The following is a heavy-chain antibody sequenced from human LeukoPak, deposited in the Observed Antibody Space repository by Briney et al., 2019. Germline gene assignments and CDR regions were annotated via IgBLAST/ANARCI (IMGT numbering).Heavy chain of an antibody. V-gene: IGHV4-39*07. Sequence: SETLSLTCTVSGGSISSSSYYWGWIRQPPGKGLEWIGSIYHSGSTYYNPSLKSRVTISVDTSKNQFSLKLSSVTAADTAVYYCARDYYGSGSYVFDYWGQGTLVTVSS. J-gene: IGHJ4*02. CDR1: GGSISSSSYY. D-gene: IGHD3-10*01. CDR3: ARDYYGSGSYVFDY. CDR2: IYHSGST.